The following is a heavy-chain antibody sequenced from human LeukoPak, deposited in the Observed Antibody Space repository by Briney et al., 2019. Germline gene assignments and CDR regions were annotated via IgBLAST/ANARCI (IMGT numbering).Heavy chain of an antibody. V-gene: IGHV4-38-2*02. Sequence: SETLSPTCTVSGGSISSYYWGWIRQPPGKGLEWIGSIYHSGSTYYNPSLKSRVTISVDTSKNQFSLKLSSVTVADTAVYYCARVPRGYSYDPNFDYWGQGTLVTVSS. CDR2: IYHSGST. D-gene: IGHD5-18*01. CDR1: GGSISSYY. CDR3: ARVPRGYSYDPNFDY. J-gene: IGHJ4*02.